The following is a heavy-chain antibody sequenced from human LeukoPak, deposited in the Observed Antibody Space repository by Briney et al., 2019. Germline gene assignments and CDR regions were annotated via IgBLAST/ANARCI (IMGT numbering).Heavy chain of an antibody. CDR2: VYHSGST. V-gene: IGHV4-38-2*01. Sequence: SETLSLTCAVSGYSISSGYYWGWIRQPPGKGLEWIGSVYHSGSTYYNSSLKRRVTVSVDTSKNQFSLKLSSVTAADTAVYYCARLSAYYYALDYWGQGTLVTVSS. D-gene: IGHD3-22*01. CDR1: GYSISSGYY. CDR3: ARLSAYYYALDY. J-gene: IGHJ4*02.